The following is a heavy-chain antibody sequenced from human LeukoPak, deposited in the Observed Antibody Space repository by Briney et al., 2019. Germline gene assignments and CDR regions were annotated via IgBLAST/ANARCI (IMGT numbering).Heavy chain of an antibody. CDR3: AKDGGSYSANYGGAADSDN. D-gene: IGHD1-26*01. CDR1: GFISSRYT. Sequence: PGGSLRLSCAASGFISSRYTMSWVRQAPGKGLEWVSAVSGYGGRSYYADSVKGRFTISRDNSKNTLYLQMNSLRAEDTAVYYCAKDGGSYSANYGGAADSDNWGQGTLVTVSS. CDR2: VSGYGGRS. V-gene: IGHV3-23*01. J-gene: IGHJ4*02.